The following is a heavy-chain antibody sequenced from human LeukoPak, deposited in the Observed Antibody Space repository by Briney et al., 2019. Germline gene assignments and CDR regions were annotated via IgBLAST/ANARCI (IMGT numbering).Heavy chain of an antibody. CDR3: ARGVSAVAGSFDY. D-gene: IGHD6-19*01. CDR2: ISSSSSYI. CDR1: GFTFSSYS. Sequence: GRSLRLSCAASGFTFSSYSMNWVRKAPGKGLEWVSSISSSSSYIYYADSVKGRFTISRDNAKNSLYLQMNSLRAEDTAVYYCARGVSAVAGSFDYWGQGTLVTVSS. V-gene: IGHV3-21*01. J-gene: IGHJ4*02.